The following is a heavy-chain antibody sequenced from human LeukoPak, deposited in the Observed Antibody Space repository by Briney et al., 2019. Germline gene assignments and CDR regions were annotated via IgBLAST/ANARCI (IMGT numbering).Heavy chain of an antibody. Sequence: GGSLRLSCVASGFTVSSNYMSWVRQAPGKGLEWVSVINSGGNTYYADSVKGRFTISRDNSKNTLYLQMNSLRAEDTAVYYCAREGTRVPYDVSSTFDWLIVGYFDYWGQGTLVTVSS. CDR3: AREGTRVPYDVSSTFDWLIVGYFDY. J-gene: IGHJ4*02. V-gene: IGHV3-53*01. CDR2: INSGGNT. D-gene: IGHD3-9*01. CDR1: GFTVSSNY.